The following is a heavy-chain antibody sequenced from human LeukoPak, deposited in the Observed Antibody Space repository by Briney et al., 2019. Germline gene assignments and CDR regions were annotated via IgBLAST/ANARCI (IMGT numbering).Heavy chain of an antibody. D-gene: IGHD6-6*01. CDR2: ISGSGDNT. Sequence: GGSLRLSCAASGFTFSSYAMSWVRQVPGKGLEWVSVISGSGDNTYYADSVKGRFTISRDNSKNMLYPQMNSLRAEDTAVYYCAKWKYSNSGIDDYWGQGTLVTVSS. CDR1: GFTFSSYA. J-gene: IGHJ4*02. V-gene: IGHV3-23*01. CDR3: AKWKYSNSGIDDY.